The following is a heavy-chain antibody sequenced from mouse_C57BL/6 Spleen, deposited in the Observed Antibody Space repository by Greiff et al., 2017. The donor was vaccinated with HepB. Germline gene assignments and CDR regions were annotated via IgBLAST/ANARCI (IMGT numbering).Heavy chain of an antibody. CDR3: ARTVATGDYWYFDV. V-gene: IGHV1-59*01. J-gene: IGHJ1*03. CDR1: GYTFTSYG. CDR2: IDPSDSST. Sequence: QVQLQQPGAELVRPGTSVKLSCKASGYTFTSYGMHWVKQRPGQGLEWIGVIDPSDSSTNYNQKFKGKATLTVDTSTSTAYMQLSSLTSEDSAVSYCARTVATGDYWYFDVWGTGTTVTVSS. D-gene: IGHD1-1*02.